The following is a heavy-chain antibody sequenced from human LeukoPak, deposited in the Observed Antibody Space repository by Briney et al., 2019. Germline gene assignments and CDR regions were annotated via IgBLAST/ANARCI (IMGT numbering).Heavy chain of an antibody. J-gene: IGHJ4*02. CDR2: TYYRSKWYN. Sequence: SQTLSLTCAISGDSVSSNSGAWNWIRQSPSRGLEWLGRTYYRSKWYNGYAVSVKSRITINPDTSENQFSLHLNSVTPEDTAVYYCAGGPGSLLHWGQGILVTVSS. CDR3: AGGPGSLLH. V-gene: IGHV6-1*01. CDR1: GDSVSSNSGA.